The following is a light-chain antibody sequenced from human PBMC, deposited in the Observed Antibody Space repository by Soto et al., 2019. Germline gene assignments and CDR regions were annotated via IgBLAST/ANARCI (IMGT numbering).Light chain of an antibody. Sequence: EIVLTQSPGTLSLSPGERATLSCRASQSVSSSYLAWYQQKPGQAPRLLIYGASSRATGIPDRFSGSGSGADFPLTIRRLEPEVFAVYYCHQYGTLYTFGQGTKLEIK. CDR3: HQYGTLYT. CDR1: QSVSSSY. CDR2: GAS. V-gene: IGKV3-20*01. J-gene: IGKJ2*01.